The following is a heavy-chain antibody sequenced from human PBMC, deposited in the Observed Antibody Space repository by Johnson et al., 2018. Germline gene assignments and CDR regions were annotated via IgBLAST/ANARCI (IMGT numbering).Heavy chain of an antibody. CDR1: GGSINNFY. V-gene: IGHV4-59*01. D-gene: IGHD4-11*01. J-gene: IGHJ3*01. Sequence: QVQLQESGPGLVKPSETLSLTCSVSGGSINNFYWSWIRQPPGKGLEWIGYIYSSGSTHYNPSLESRVTISVDTSKNQFSLKLTSVTTADTAVYYCARQTVTNAFDLWGQGTMVTVSS. CDR3: ARQTVTNAFDL. CDR2: IYSSGST.